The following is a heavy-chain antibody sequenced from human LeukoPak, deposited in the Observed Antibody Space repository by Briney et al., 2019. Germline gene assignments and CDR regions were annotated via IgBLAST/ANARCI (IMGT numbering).Heavy chain of an antibody. V-gene: IGHV4-34*01. CDR3: ARHLSSSWSPPDY. Sequence: SETLSLTCAVYGGSFSGYYWSWIRQPPGKGLEWIGEINHSGSTNYNPSLKSRVTISVDTSKNQFSLKLSSVTAADTAVYYCARHLSSSWSPPDYWGQGTLVTVSS. CDR2: INHSGST. D-gene: IGHD6-13*01. J-gene: IGHJ4*02. CDR1: GGSFSGYY.